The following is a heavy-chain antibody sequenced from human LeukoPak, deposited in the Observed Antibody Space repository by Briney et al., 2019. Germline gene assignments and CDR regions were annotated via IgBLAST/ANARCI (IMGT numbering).Heavy chain of an antibody. CDR3: AVDIEADY. V-gene: IGHV1-69*05. CDR2: IIPIFGTA. J-gene: IGHJ4*02. D-gene: IGHD5-12*01. CDR1: GYTFTSYY. Sequence: SVKVSCKXSGYTFTSYYMHWVRQAPGHGLEWMGGIIPIFGTANYAQKFQGRVTITTDESTSTAYMELSSLRSEDTAVYYCAVDIEADYWGQGTLVTVSS.